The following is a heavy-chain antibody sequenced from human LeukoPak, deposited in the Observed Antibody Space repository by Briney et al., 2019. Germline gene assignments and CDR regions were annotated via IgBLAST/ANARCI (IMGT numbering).Heavy chain of an antibody. CDR3: ADSFGDIFDI. D-gene: IGHD3-3*01. J-gene: IGHJ3*02. CDR1: GFTFSTYW. V-gene: IGHV3-74*03. Sequence: GGSLRLSCAASGFTFSTYWMHWVRQAPGKGLVWVSHINSDGSTTTYADSVKGRFTISRDNAKNTLYLQMNSLRVEDTAVYYCADSFGDIFDIWGRGTMVTVSS. CDR2: INSDGSTT.